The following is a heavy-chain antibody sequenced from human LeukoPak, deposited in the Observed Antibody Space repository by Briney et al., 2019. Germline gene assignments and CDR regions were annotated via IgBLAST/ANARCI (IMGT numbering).Heavy chain of an antibody. D-gene: IGHD2-2*01. CDR2: MYHSGDT. V-gene: IGHV4-38-2*01. CDR1: GFTVSSNY. Sequence: GSLRLSCAASGFTVSSNYMSWVRQAPGKGLEWIGSMYHSGDTYSNPSLKSRVTISVDTSKNQLSLRLSSVTAADTAVYYCARSKAHLSTSWYGNWFDPWGQGTLVTVSS. CDR3: ARSKAHLSTSWYGNWFDP. J-gene: IGHJ5*02.